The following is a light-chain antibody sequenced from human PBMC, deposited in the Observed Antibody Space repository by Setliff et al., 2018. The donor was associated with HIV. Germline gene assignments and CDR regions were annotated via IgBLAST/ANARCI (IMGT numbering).Light chain of an antibody. CDR2: QAS. J-gene: IGLJ1*01. CDR1: SGDVGRYNL. CDR3: CPNTVSNTDV. V-gene: IGLV2-23*01. Sequence: QSVLTQPASVSGSPGQSITISCTGTSGDVGRYNLVSWYQQKQGKPPKLMIYQASKRPSGVSNRFSGSKSGNTASLTISGLQAGYEADYYCCPNTVSNTDVFGSGTTVTV.